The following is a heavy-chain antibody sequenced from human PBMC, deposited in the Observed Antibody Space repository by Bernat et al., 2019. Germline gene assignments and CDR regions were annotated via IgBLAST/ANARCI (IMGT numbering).Heavy chain of an antibody. Sequence: EVQLLESGGGLVQPGGSLRLSCAASGFTFSSYAMRWVRQAPGKGLEWVSAISGSGSGTYYADSVKGRFTISRDNSKNTLYLQMNSLRAEDTAVYYWAEDYQVLLPLWYLDLWGRGTLVTVSS. CDR3: AEDYQVLLPLWYLDL. V-gene: IGHV3-23*01. J-gene: IGHJ2*01. D-gene: IGHD3-22*01. CDR2: ISGSGSGT. CDR1: GFTFSSYA.